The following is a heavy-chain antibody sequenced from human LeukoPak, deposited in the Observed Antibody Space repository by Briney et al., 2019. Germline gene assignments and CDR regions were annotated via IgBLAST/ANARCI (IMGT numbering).Heavy chain of an antibody. D-gene: IGHD1/OR15-1a*01. CDR3: ARVCGEQYYYYYYYMDV. CDR2: INWNGGST. Sequence: GGSLRLSCAASGFTFDDYGMSWVRQAPGKGLEWVSGINWNGGSTGYADSVKGRFTISRDNAKNSLYLQMNSLRAEDTALYYCARVCGEQYYYYYYYMDVWGKGTTVTVSS. CDR1: GFTFDDYG. J-gene: IGHJ6*03. V-gene: IGHV3-20*04.